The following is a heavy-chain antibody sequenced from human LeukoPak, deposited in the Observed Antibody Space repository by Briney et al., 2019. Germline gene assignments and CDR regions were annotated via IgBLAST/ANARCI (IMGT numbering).Heavy chain of an antibody. CDR2: IWYDGQTQ. CDR1: GFIFSNYG. CDR3: ARQWGRIAVAGGPGY. J-gene: IGHJ4*02. D-gene: IGHD6-19*01. V-gene: IGHV3-33*01. Sequence: QPLQSLRLSSEASGFIFSNYGMHWVRQAPGKGLEWLALIWYDGQTQFYADSVKGRFTISRDNSGNTLFLHMTSLRVEDTAVYYCARQWGRIAVAGGPGYWGQGALVTVSS.